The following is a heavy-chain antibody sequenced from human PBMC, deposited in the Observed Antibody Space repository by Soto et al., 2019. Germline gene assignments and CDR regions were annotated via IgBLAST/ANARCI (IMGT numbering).Heavy chain of an antibody. J-gene: IGHJ2*01. V-gene: IGHV3-48*02. CDR2: ISSSSSTI. D-gene: IGHD3-22*01. CDR1: GFTFSSYS. Sequence: GGSLRLSCAASGFTFSSYSMNWVRQAPGKGLEWVSYISSSSSTIYYADSVKGRFTISRDNAKNSLYLQMNSLRDEDTAVYYCARGDRTYYYDSSDNWYFDLWGRGTLVTVSS. CDR3: ARGDRTYYYDSSDNWYFDL.